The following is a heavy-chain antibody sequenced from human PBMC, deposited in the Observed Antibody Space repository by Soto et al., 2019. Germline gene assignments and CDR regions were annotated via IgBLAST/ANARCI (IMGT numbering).Heavy chain of an antibody. V-gene: IGHV4-4*02. CDR1: GGSMSSSNW. J-gene: IGHJ4*02. CDR3: ARSAATVLDY. CDR2: AHHSGRT. Sequence: SETLSLTCTVSGGSMSSSNWWNWVRQPPGKGLEWIGEAHHSGRTNYNPSLKSRVTISVDKSKNHFSLKLSSVTAADTAVYYCARSAATVLDYWGQGTLVT. D-gene: IGHD5-18*01.